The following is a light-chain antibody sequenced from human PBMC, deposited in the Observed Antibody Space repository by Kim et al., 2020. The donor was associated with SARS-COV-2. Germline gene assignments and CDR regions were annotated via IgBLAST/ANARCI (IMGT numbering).Light chain of an antibody. V-gene: IGKV3-15*01. Sequence: EIVMTQSPATLSVSPGERATLSCRASQSVSSNLAWYQQKPGQAPRLLIYGASTRATGIPARFSGSGSGTEFTLTISRLQSEDFAVYYCQQYNNWPPAGTFGQGTKVDIK. CDR3: QQYNNWPPAGT. CDR2: GAS. J-gene: IGKJ1*01. CDR1: QSVSSN.